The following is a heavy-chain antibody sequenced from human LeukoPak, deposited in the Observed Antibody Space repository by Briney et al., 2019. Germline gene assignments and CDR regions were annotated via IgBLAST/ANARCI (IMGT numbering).Heavy chain of an antibody. Sequence: GGSLRLSCAASGFTYSSFGMHWVRQAPGKWLEWVAFTRYDGNNKYYTDAVKGRFTISRDNSKNTLYLQMNSLRAEDTAVYYCAKDQSHGSWSYYPDYWGQGTLVTVSS. CDR3: AKDQSHGSWSYYPDY. CDR1: GFTYSSFG. J-gene: IGHJ4*02. V-gene: IGHV3-30*02. D-gene: IGHD3-10*01. CDR2: TRYDGNNK.